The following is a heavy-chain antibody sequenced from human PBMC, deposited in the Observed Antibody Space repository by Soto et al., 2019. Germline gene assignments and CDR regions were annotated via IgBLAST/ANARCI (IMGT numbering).Heavy chain of an antibody. CDR3: ARRRTNDYTPLTEDWFDP. Sequence: QVQLQESGPGLVKPSETLSLTCTVSGGSISSYYWSWIRQPPGKGLEWIGYIYYSGSTNYNPSLKSRATISVDTSKNQFSLKLSSVTAADTAVYYCARRRTNDYTPLTEDWFDPWGQGTLVTVSA. V-gene: IGHV4-59*01. D-gene: IGHD4-4*01. CDR2: IYYSGST. CDR1: GGSISSYY. J-gene: IGHJ5*02.